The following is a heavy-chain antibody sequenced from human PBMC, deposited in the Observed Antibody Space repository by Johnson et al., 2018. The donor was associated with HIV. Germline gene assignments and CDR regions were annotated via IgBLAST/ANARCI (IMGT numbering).Heavy chain of an antibody. J-gene: IGHJ3*02. CDR1: GFTFSSYW. Sequence: VQLVESGGGLVQPGGSLRLSCAASGFTFSSYWMSWVRQAPGKGLEWVANIRQDGSQKYYVDSVKGRFTISRDNAKNSVYLQMNSLRAEDTAVYYCTTSVGATLRGAFDIWGQGTMVTVSS. CDR2: IRQDGSQK. D-gene: IGHD1-26*01. V-gene: IGHV3-7*03. CDR3: TTSVGATLRGAFDI.